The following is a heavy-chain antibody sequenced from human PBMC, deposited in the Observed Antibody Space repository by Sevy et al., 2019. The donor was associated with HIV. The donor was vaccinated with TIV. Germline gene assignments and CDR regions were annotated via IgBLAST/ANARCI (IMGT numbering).Heavy chain of an antibody. J-gene: IGHJ6*02. D-gene: IGHD3-3*01. CDR2: IYYSGST. CDR1: GGSISSSSYY. V-gene: IGHV4-39*01. Sequence: SETLSLTCTVSGGSISSSSYYWGWIRQPPGKGLEWIGSIYYSGSTYYNPSLKSRVTISVDTSKNQFSLKLGSVTAADTAVYYCASRDTIFGVVIPNYYYYGMDVWGQGTTVTVSS. CDR3: ASRDTIFGVVIPNYYYYGMDV.